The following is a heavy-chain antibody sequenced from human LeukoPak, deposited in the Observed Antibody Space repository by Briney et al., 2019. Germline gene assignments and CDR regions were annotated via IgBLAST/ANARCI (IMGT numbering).Heavy chain of an antibody. D-gene: IGHD6-19*01. CDR2: ISAYNGNT. J-gene: IGHJ4*02. Sequence: ASVKVSCKASGYTFTSYGISWVRQAPGQGLEWMGWISAYNGNTNYAQKLQGRVTMTEDTSTDTAYMELSSLRSEDTAVYYCACIAVAGTSAYWGQGTLVTVSS. V-gene: IGHV1-18*01. CDR1: GYTFTSYG. CDR3: ACIAVAGTSAY.